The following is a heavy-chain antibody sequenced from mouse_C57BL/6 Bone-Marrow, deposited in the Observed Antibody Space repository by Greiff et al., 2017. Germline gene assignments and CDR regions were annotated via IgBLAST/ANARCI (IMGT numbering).Heavy chain of an antibody. CDR2: INPGSGGT. CDR1: GYAFTNYL. J-gene: IGHJ1*03. Sequence: QVQLKESGAELVRPGTSVKVSCKASGYAFTNYLIEWVKQRPGQGLEWIGVINPGSGGTNYNEKFKGKATLTADKSSSTAYMQLSSLTSEDSAVYFCARGGSTVVPHYWYFDVWGTGTTVTVSS. V-gene: IGHV1-54*01. CDR3: ARGGSTVVPHYWYFDV. D-gene: IGHD1-1*01.